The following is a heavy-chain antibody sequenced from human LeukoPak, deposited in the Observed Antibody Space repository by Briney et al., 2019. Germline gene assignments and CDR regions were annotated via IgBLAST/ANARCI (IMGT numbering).Heavy chain of an antibody. CDR1: GGSISSGGYY. D-gene: IGHD2-2*01. CDR3: ARGDCSSPSCYLSDWFDP. J-gene: IGHJ5*02. Sequence: SETLSLTCTVSGGSISSGGYYWSWIRQHPGKGLEWIGYIYYSGSTYYNPSLKSRVTISVDTSKNQFSLKLSSVTAADTALYYCARGDCSSPSCYLSDWFDPWGQGTLVTVSS. V-gene: IGHV4-31*03. CDR2: IYYSGST.